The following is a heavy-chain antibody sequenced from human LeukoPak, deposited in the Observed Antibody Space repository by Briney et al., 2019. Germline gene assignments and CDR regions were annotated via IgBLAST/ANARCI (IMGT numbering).Heavy chain of an antibody. V-gene: IGHV3-7*01. D-gene: IGHD6-19*01. Sequence: GGSLRLSCAASGFTFSSHWMSWVRQAPGKGLEWVANIKQDGSEKYYVDSVKGRFTISRDNAKNSLYLQMNSLRAEDTAVYYCARGASGWYWGLDYWGQGTLVTVSS. J-gene: IGHJ4*02. CDR2: IKQDGSEK. CDR3: ARGASGWYWGLDY. CDR1: GFTFSSHW.